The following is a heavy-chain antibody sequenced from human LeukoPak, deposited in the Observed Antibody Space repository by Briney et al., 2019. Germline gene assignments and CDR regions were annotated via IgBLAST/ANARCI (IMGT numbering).Heavy chain of an antibody. CDR2: ISYDGSNK. D-gene: IGHD2-15*01. V-gene: IGHV3-30*03. Sequence: GRSLRLSCAASGFTFSSYGMHWVRQAPGKGLEWVAVISYDGSNKYYADSVKGRFTISRDNSKNTLYLQMNSLRAEDTAVYYCATLVVVADRGWFDPWGQGTLVTVSS. CDR1: GFTFSSYG. J-gene: IGHJ5*02. CDR3: ATLVVVADRGWFDP.